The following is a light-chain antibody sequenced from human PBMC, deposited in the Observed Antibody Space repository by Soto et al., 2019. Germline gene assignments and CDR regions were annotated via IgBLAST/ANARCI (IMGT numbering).Light chain of an antibody. Sequence: QSVLTQPASVSGSPGQAITISCTRTSSDVGGFNSVSWYQLRPGTAPKLILYDVVDRPSGVSYRFSGSKSGNTASLTISGLQAADEADYFCSSYTSTMTNVFGSGTKVPVL. CDR2: DVV. V-gene: IGLV2-14*03. CDR3: SSYTSTMTNV. J-gene: IGLJ1*01. CDR1: SSDVGGFNS.